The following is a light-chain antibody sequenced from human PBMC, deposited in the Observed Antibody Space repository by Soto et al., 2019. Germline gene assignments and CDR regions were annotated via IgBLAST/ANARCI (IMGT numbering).Light chain of an antibody. CDR3: AAWDDSLKGVV. Sequence: QSVLTQPPSASGTPGQRGTISCSGSSSNIGSHTVNWYQQLPGTAPKLLIYSNNQRPSGVPDRCSGSKSGTSASLAISGLQYEDEADDYCAAWDDSLKGVVFGGGTKLTVL. V-gene: IGLV1-44*01. CDR1: SSNIGSHT. CDR2: SNN. J-gene: IGLJ2*01.